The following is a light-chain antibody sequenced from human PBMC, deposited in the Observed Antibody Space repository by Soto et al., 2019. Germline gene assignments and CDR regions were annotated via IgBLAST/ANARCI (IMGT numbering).Light chain of an antibody. CDR2: GVS. CDR3: LQDHNNPRT. CDR1: QDIRNE. J-gene: IGKJ1*01. Sequence: AIQMTQSPSSLSASVGDRVTITCRASQDIRNELGWYQQKPGKAPKALIYGVSSLQSGVPSRFSGSGSGTDFTLTISSLQPEDFATYYCLQDHNNPRTFGQGTKVEIK. V-gene: IGKV1-6*01.